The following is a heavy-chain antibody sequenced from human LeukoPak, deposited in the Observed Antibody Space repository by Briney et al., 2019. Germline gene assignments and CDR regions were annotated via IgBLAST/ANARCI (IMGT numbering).Heavy chain of an antibody. Sequence: GGSLRLSCAASGFTFSSYWMSWVRQAPGKGLEWVANIKQDGSEEYYADSVKGRFTISRDNAKNSLYLQMNSLRAEDTAEYYCARVSYYYDSSGPKSDFDYWGQGTLVTVSS. CDR3: ARVSYYYDSSGPKSDFDY. CDR1: GFTFSSYW. J-gene: IGHJ4*02. V-gene: IGHV3-7*01. D-gene: IGHD3-22*01. CDR2: IKQDGSEE.